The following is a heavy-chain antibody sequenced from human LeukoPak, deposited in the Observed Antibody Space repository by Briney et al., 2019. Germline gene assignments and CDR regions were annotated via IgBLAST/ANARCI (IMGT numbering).Heavy chain of an antibody. Sequence: ASVKVSCKASGGTFSSYAISWVRQAPGQGLEWMGGIIPIFGTANYAQKFQGRVTITADESTSTAYMELSSLRSEDTAVYYCARSQTGDDAFDIWGQGTMVTVSS. V-gene: IGHV1-69*13. CDR2: IIPIFGTA. CDR3: ARSQTGDDAFDI. CDR1: GGTFSSYA. D-gene: IGHD7-27*01. J-gene: IGHJ3*02.